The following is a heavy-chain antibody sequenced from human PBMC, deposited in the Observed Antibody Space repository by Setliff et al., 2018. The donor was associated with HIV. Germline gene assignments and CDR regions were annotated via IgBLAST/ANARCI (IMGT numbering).Heavy chain of an antibody. J-gene: IGHJ4*02. CDR2: ISAYNGNT. D-gene: IGHD3-22*01. CDR3: ARDLDSSGYFNSLNY. Sequence: GASVKVSCKASGYTFTSYDISWVRQAPGQGLEWMGWISAYNGNTNYAQKLQGRVTMTTDTSTRTAYMELRSLRSDDTAVYYCARDLDSSGYFNSLNYWGQGTLVTVSS. CDR1: GYTFTSYD. V-gene: IGHV1-18*01.